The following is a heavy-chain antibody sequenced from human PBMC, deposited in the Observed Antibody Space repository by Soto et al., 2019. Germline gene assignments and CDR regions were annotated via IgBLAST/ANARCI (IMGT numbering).Heavy chain of an antibody. Sequence: GGSLRLSCAASGFTFSSYAMSWVRQAPGKGLEWVSAISGSGGSTYYADSVKGRFTISRDNSKNTLYLQMNSLRAEDTAVYYCAKEEVVLMVYANYFDYWGQGTLVTVSS. CDR2: ISGSGGST. CDR3: AKEEVVLMVYANYFDY. V-gene: IGHV3-23*01. J-gene: IGHJ4*02. CDR1: GFTFSSYA. D-gene: IGHD2-8*01.